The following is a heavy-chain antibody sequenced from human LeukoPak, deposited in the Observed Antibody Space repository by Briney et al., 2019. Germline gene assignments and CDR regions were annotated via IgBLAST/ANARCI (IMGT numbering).Heavy chain of an antibody. CDR1: GYSFTTYW. V-gene: IGHV5-51*01. CDR3: ARLHGSGSYYDYFDY. CDR2: IYPGDSDT. D-gene: IGHD3-10*01. J-gene: IGHJ4*02. Sequence: GGSLQISCKGSGYSFTTYWIGWVRQMPGKGLEWMGIIYPGDSDTRYSPSFQGQVTISADKSISTAYLQWSSLKASDTAMYYCARLHGSGSYYDYFDYWGQGTLVTVSS.